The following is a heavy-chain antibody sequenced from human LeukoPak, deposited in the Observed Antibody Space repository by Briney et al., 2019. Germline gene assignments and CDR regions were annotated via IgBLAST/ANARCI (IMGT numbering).Heavy chain of an antibody. CDR3: VKSDRPDYADFGLGS. J-gene: IGHJ5*02. V-gene: IGHV3-64D*06. CDR1: GFTFSNYW. Sequence: GGSLRLSCAASGFTFSNYWMTWVRQAPGKGLEYVSGISSNGGSTNYADSVKGRFTISRDNSKNTLYLQMSSLRAEDTAVYYCVKSDRPDYADFGLGSWGQGTLVTVSS. D-gene: IGHD4-17*01. CDR2: ISSNGGST.